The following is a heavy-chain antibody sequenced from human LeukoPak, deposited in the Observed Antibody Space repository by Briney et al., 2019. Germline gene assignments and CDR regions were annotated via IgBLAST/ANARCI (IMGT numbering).Heavy chain of an antibody. J-gene: IGHJ3*02. CDR3: ARRNGYSLDAFDI. V-gene: IGHV4-59*08. CDR2: IHYSGST. Sequence: PSETLSLTCTVSGGSISSYYWNWIRQPPGKGLEWIGYIHYSGSTNYNPSLKSRVTISVDTSKNQFSLKLSPVTAADTAVYYCARRNGYSLDAFDIRGQGTMVTVSS. CDR1: GGSISSYY. D-gene: IGHD5-24*01.